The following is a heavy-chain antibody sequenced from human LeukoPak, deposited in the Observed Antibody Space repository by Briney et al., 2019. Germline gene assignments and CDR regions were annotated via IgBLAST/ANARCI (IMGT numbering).Heavy chain of an antibody. D-gene: IGHD5-18*01. CDR1: GGSFSAYY. CDR3: ARLVQLWLGPDY. Sequence: SETLSLTCAVYGGSFSAYYWSWIRQPPGKGLEWIGDIYYSGSTNYNPSLKSRVSISVDTSKNQISLKLSSVTAADTAVYYCARLVQLWLGPDYWGQGTLVIVSS. V-gene: IGHV4-59*08. CDR2: IYYSGST. J-gene: IGHJ4*02.